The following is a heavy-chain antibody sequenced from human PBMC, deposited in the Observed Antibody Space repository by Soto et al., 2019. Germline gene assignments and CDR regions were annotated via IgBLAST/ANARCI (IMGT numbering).Heavy chain of an antibody. D-gene: IGHD2-2*01. J-gene: IGHJ6*02. CDR3: ASLPARHYYHGVDV. CDR2: IYYTGIT. CDR1: GVSIVYYY. V-gene: IGHV4-59*01. Sequence: TLSLTCSVSGVSIVYYYWNWIRKPPGKGLEWLGHIYYTGITAYNPSLNSRITISVDTPKNQISLNLGSVTAADTAVYYCASLPARHYYHGVDVWGPGTAVTVSS.